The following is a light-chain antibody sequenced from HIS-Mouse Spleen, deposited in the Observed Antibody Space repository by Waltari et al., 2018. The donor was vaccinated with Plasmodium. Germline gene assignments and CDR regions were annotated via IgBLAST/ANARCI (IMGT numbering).Light chain of an antibody. CDR3: QQYGSSPIT. CDR2: GAS. CDR1: QSVSSSY. Sequence: EIVLTQSPGTLSLSPGERATLSCRASQSVSSSYLAWYQQKPGQPPRLLILGASSRATGIPDMFSGSGSGTDFTLTISRLEPEDFAVYYCQQYGSSPITFGQGTRLEIK. V-gene: IGKV3-20*01. J-gene: IGKJ5*01.